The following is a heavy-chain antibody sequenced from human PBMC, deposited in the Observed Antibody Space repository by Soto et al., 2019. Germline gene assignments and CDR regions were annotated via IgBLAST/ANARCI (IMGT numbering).Heavy chain of an antibody. Sequence: ASVKVSCKASGYTFTSYAMHWVRQAPGQRLEWMGWINAGNGNTKYSQKFQGRVTITRDTSASTAYMELSSLRSEDTAVYYCARAFDYDSSGYYPRPNWLDPWGQGTMVTVYS. CDR2: INAGNGNT. V-gene: IGHV1-3*01. D-gene: IGHD3-22*01. CDR3: ARAFDYDSSGYYPRPNWLDP. CDR1: GYTFTSYA. J-gene: IGHJ5*02.